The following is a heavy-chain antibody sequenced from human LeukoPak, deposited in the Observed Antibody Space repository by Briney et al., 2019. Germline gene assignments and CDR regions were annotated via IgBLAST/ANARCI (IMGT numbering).Heavy chain of an antibody. Sequence: ASVKVSCKASGYTFTGYYMRWVRQAPGQGLEWMGWMNPNSGNTGYAQKFQGRVTMTRNTSISTAYMELSSLRSEDTAVYYCARGYHGDYSSYWGQGTLVTVSS. CDR3: ARGYHGDYSSY. J-gene: IGHJ4*02. CDR1: GYTFTGYY. D-gene: IGHD4-17*01. V-gene: IGHV1-8*02. CDR2: MNPNSGNT.